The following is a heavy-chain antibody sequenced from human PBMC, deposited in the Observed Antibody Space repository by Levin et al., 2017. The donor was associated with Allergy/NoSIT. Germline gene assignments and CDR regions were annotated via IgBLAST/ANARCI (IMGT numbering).Heavy chain of an antibody. CDR1: GFTFSSYG. CDR3: AKVAGGGSSWFG. D-gene: IGHD6-13*01. CDR2: ISYDGSNK. J-gene: IGHJ4*02. Sequence: GESLKISCAASGFTFSSYGMHWVRQAPGKGLEWVAVISYDGSNKYYADSVKGRFTISRDNSKNTLYLQMNSLRAEDTAVYYCAKVAGGGSSWFGWGQGTLVTVSS. V-gene: IGHV3-30*18.